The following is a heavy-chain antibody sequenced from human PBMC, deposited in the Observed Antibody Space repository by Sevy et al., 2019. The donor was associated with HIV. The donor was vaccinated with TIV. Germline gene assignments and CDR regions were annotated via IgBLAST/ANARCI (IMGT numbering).Heavy chain of an antibody. CDR3: AKTAGEQWLPPIATDV. CDR1: GGSISSYY. CDR2: IYYSGST. Sequence: SETLSLTCTVSGGSISSYYWSWIRQPPGKGLEWIGYIYYSGSTTYNPSLKSRVTISVDTSKNQFSLKLSSVTAADTAVYYCAKTAGEQWLPPIATDVWGQGTTVTVSS. D-gene: IGHD6-19*01. V-gene: IGHV4-59*01. J-gene: IGHJ6*02.